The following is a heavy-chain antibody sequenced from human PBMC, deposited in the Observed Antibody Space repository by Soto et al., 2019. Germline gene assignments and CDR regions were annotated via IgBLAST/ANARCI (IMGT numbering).Heavy chain of an antibody. CDR3: ARQNAEYFQN. Sequence: VQLVQSGVEVKKPGASVKVSCKASGYTLTTFGITWVRQAPGQGLQWMGWINAFNGNTNYAQKLQGRVTMTTDTSTSTAYMGLRSLRSDDTAVYYCARQNAEYFQNWGQGTLVTVS. CDR1: GYTLTTFG. J-gene: IGHJ1*01. CDR2: INAFNGNT. V-gene: IGHV1-18*01.